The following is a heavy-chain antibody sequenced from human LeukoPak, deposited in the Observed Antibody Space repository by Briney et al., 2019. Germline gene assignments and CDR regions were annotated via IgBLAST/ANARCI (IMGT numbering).Heavy chain of an antibody. Sequence: SETLSLTCTVSGGSISSYYWSWIRQPPGKGLEWIGSIYYTGNTYYNASLKSRVTISIDTSKNQFSLKLTSVTAADTAVYYCAKQTGSGLFILPGGQGTLVTVSS. V-gene: IGHV4-59*05. D-gene: IGHD3/OR15-3a*01. CDR2: IYYTGNT. CDR3: AKQTGSGLFILP. J-gene: IGHJ4*02. CDR1: GGSISSYY.